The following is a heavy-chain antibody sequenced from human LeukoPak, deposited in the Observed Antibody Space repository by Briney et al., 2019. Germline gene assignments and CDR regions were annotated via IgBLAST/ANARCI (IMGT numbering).Heavy chain of an antibody. CDR1: GFTFSDYY. J-gene: IGHJ4*02. D-gene: IGHD1-1*01. CDR3: ARDHDWNDEDY. CDR2: ISSSGSTI. V-gene: IGHV3-11*01. Sequence: GGSLSLSCAASGFTFSDYYMSWIRQAPGKGLEWVSYISSSGSTIYYADSVKGRFTISRDNAKNSLYLQMNSLRAEDTAVYYCARDHDWNDEDYWGQGPLDTVSS.